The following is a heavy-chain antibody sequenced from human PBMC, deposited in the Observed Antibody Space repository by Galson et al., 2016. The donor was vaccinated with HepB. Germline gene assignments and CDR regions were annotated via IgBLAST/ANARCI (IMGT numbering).Heavy chain of an antibody. J-gene: IGHJ4*02. V-gene: IGHV4-59*08. CDR3: ARHLSGYSGYFFDS. Sequence: LSLTCTVSGGSISSSYWSWIRQMSGKGLEWIGYSSHRGSPNYNPSLRGRVTILVDTSTNQFSLKLTSVTAADTAVYYCARHLSGYSGYFFDSWGQGTLVIVSS. CDR2: SSHRGSP. CDR1: GGSISSSY. D-gene: IGHD5-12*01.